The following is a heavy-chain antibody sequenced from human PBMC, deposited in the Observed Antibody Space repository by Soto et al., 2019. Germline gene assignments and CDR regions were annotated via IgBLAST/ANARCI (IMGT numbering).Heavy chain of an antibody. CDR2: VYYKGST. J-gene: IGHJ5*02. D-gene: IGHD4-17*01. CDR3: ARQITTVNWFDP. CDR1: GGSITSYY. Sequence: QVQLQESGPGLLKSSETLSLMCTVSGGSITSYYWSWIRQPPGKRLEWIGYVYYKGSTNYNPSLRSRVTISADTSKNQFFLKLSSVTAADTAVYYCARQITTVNWFDPWGQGALVTVSS. V-gene: IGHV4-59*08.